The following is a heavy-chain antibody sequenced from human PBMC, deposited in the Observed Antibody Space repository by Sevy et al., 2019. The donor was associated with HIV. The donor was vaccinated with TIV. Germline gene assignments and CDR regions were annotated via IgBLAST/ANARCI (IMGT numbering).Heavy chain of an antibody. CDR2: IYYSGST. J-gene: IGHJ4*02. Sequence: SETLSLTCTVSGASISSGGYYWSWIRQHPGKGLEWIGYIYYSGSTYYNPSLKSRVTLSVDTSKNQFSLKLSSVTAADTAVYYCARDLGGSSWSWFGYWGQGTLVTVSS. CDR3: ARDLGGSSWSWFGY. V-gene: IGHV4-31*03. D-gene: IGHD6-13*01. CDR1: GASISSGGYY.